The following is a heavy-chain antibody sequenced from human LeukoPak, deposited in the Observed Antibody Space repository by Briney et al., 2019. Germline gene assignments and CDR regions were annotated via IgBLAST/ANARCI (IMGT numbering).Heavy chain of an antibody. J-gene: IGHJ5*02. D-gene: IGHD6-19*01. V-gene: IGHV1-8*01. CDR1: GYTFTSYD. CDR2: MNPNSGNT. Sequence: ASVKVSCKASGYTFTSYDINWVRQATGQGLEWMGWMNPNSGNTGYAQKFQGRVTMTRNTSISTAYMELSSLRSEDTAVYYCARGEGSGWYVLDNWFDPWGQGTLVTVSS. CDR3: ARGEGSGWYVLDNWFDP.